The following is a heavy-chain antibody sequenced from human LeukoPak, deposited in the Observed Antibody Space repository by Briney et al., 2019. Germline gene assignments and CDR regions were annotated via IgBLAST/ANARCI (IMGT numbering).Heavy chain of an antibody. J-gene: IGHJ3*02. CDR1: GFTFSSYT. V-gene: IGHV3-48*01. CDR3: ARDKDYALDI. Sequence: GGSLRLSCAASGFTFSSYTMNWIRQAPGKGLEWASYIISSTSTRSYADSVMGRFTISRDNDKNSLYLQMNSLRPEDTAVYYCARDKDYALDIWGQGTIVTVSS. D-gene: IGHD3-16*01. CDR2: IISSTSTR.